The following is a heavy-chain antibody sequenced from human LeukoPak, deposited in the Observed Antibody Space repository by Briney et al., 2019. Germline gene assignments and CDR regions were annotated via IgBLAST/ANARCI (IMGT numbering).Heavy chain of an antibody. Sequence: GGSLRLSCAASGFTFSSYAMSWARQTPGKGLEWVSVIYSGGSTYYADSVKGRFTISRDNSKNTLYLQMNSLRAEDTAVYYCARVGWVRAMAIDYWGQGTLVTVSS. CDR1: GFTFSSYA. V-gene: IGHV3-53*01. CDR3: ARVGWVRAMAIDY. CDR2: IYSGGST. J-gene: IGHJ4*02. D-gene: IGHD5-18*01.